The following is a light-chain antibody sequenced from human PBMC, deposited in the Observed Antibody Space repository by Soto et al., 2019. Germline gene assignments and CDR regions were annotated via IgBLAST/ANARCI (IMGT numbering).Light chain of an antibody. J-gene: IGLJ1*01. V-gene: IGLV2-14*01. CDR3: SSYTSSTFYV. Sequence: QSVLTQPASVSGSPGQSITISCTGTSSDVGGYNYVSWYQQHPGKAPKLMIYEVSNRPSGVPNRSSGSKSGNTASLTISGLQAEDEADYYCSSYTSSTFYVFGTGTKLTVL. CDR2: EVS. CDR1: SSDVGGYNY.